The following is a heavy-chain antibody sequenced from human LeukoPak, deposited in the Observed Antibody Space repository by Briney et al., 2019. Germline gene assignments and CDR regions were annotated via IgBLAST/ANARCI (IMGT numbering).Heavy chain of an antibody. V-gene: IGHV3-23*01. Sequence: GGSLSLSCAASGFTFSSYAMSWVRQPPGKGLEWVSAISGSGGSTYYADSVKGRFTISRDNSKNTLYLQMNSLRAEDTAVYYCAKDPVGDTALLDYWGQGTLVTVSS. CDR3: AKDPVGDTALLDY. CDR2: ISGSGGST. D-gene: IGHD5-18*01. J-gene: IGHJ4*02. CDR1: GFTFSSYA.